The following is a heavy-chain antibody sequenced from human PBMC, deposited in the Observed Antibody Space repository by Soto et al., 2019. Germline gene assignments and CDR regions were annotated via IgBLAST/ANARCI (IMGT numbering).Heavy chain of an antibody. CDR3: ARVIRADSTSSNFYYYSGLDV. V-gene: IGHV3-30*03. Sequence: QVQLVESGGGVVQPGRSLRLSCAASGLTFSTYGMHWVRQAPGKGLEWLAVISNNGFNKYYADSVKGRFTISRDNSKDTLFLQMNSLRGEDTAIYFCARVIRADSTSSNFYYYSGLDVWGQGTTVTVSS. D-gene: IGHD6-6*01. CDR2: ISNNGFNK. CDR1: GLTFSTYG. J-gene: IGHJ6*02.